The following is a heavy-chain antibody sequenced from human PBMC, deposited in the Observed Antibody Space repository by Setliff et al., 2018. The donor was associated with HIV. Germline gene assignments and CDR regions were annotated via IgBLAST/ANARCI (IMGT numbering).Heavy chain of an antibody. CDR3: ARDRMPMASWVPDK. J-gene: IGHJ4*02. D-gene: IGHD2-2*01. V-gene: IGHV4-4*07. CDR1: DDSISSHY. Sequence: KASETLSLTCAVSDDSISSHYWSWTRQSAGKGLEWVGRIYTGGRTNYNPSLKGRVTMSVDTSKNQFSLNLSSVTAADTAVYYCARDRMPMASWVPDKWGQGTLVTVSS. CDR2: IYTGGRT.